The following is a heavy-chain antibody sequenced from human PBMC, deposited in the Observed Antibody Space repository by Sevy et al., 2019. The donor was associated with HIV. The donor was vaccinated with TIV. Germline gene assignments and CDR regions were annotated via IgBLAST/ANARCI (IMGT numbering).Heavy chain of an antibody. CDR1: GFTFGSYW. Sequence: GGSLRLSCGASGFTFGSYWMHWVRQVPGKGLEWVSRISDDGRSTTYADSVRGRFPISRDNAKNTLYLQMNGLRADDTAVYYCARDSVTVSGIVLYALDIWGQGTMVTVSS. D-gene: IGHD3-3*01. V-gene: IGHV3-74*01. J-gene: IGHJ3*02. CDR2: ISDDGRST. CDR3: ARDSVTVSGIVLYALDI.